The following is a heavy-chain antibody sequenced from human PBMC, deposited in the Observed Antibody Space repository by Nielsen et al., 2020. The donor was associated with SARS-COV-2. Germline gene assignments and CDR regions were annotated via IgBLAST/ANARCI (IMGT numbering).Heavy chain of an antibody. CDR3: AREGFDWHYDY. CDR1: GESISSRSYS. CDR2: IYYSGST. Sequence: SETLSLTCTVSGESISSRSYSWSWIRQPPGKGLEWIGYIYYSGSTNYSPSLKSRVTMSVDTSKNQFSLKLSSVTAADTAVYYCAREGFDWHYDYWGQGALVTVSS. D-gene: IGHD3-9*01. J-gene: IGHJ4*02. V-gene: IGHV4-61*01.